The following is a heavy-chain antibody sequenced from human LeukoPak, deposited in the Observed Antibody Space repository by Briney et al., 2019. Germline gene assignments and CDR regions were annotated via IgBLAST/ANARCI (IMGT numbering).Heavy chain of an antibody. CDR2: ISGSGGST. V-gene: IGHV3-23*01. CDR1: GFTFSSYA. Sequence: GGSLRLSCAASGFTFSSYAMSWVRQAPGKGLEWVSAISGSGGSTYYADSVKGRFTISRDNSKNTLYLQMNSLRAEDTAVYYCAKAQRITMVRGVPFEYWGQGTLVTVSS. D-gene: IGHD3-10*01. J-gene: IGHJ4*02. CDR3: AKAQRITMVRGVPFEY.